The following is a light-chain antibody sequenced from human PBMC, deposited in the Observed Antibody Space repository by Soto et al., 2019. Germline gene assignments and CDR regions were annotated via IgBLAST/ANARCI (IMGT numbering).Light chain of an antibody. CDR2: YAS. J-gene: IGKJ3*01. CDR1: ESAHRN. CDR3: QHYSNWPPT. Sequence: EMVMTQSPATLSVSPGERVTLSCRASESAHRNLAWYQQKPGQGPSLLIYYASTRATGVPDRFTGSGCGTESTLTISSLQSEDSVLYHCQHYSNWPPTFGPGTKVEIK. V-gene: IGKV3-15*01.